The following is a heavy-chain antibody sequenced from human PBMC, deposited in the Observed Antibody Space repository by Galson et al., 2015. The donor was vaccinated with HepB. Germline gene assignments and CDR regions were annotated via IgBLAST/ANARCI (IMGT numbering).Heavy chain of an antibody. D-gene: IGHD2-2*01. CDR1: GFNFSTYT. V-gene: IGHV3-21*01. Sequence: SLRLSCAASGFNFSTYTMNWVRQAPGKGLEWVSSISARSGYLYYADSVKGRFTISRDNAKKSLYLEMNSLRAEDTALYYCARDAVNVVTTARSVLGIRGCLDYWGQGILVTVSS. J-gene: IGHJ4*02. CDR2: ISARSGYL. CDR3: ARDAVNVVTTARSVLGIRGCLDY.